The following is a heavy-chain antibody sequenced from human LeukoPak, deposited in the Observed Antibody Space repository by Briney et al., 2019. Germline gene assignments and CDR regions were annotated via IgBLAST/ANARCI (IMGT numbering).Heavy chain of an antibody. CDR2: ISSSSSYI. CDR1: GFTFSSYS. J-gene: IGHJ4*02. Sequence: GGSLRLSCAASGFTFSSYSMNWVRQAPGKGLEWVSSISSSSSYIYYADSVKGRFTISRDNAKNSLYLQMNSLRAEDTAVYYCATLTMVRGVIRSPYFDYWGQGTLVTVSS. CDR3: ATLTMVRGVIRSPYFDY. D-gene: IGHD3-10*01. V-gene: IGHV3-21*01.